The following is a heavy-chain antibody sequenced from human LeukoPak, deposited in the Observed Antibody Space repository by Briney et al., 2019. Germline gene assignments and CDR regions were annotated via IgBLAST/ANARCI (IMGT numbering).Heavy chain of an antibody. V-gene: IGHV4-4*07. CDR3: ARDVVEARGSFDY. CDR1: GHSISGFY. Sequence: SETLSLTCTVSGHSISGFYWSWIRQAAGKGLEWIGHIYTSGSTNYNPSLKSRVTMSVDMYKNQFSVKLRSVTAADTAVYYCARDVVEARGSFDYWGQGTLVTVSS. J-gene: IGHJ4*02. D-gene: IGHD2-2*01. CDR2: IYTSGST.